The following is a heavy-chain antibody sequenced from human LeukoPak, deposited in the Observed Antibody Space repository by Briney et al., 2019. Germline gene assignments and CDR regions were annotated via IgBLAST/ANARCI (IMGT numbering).Heavy chain of an antibody. CDR3: ARHYVGYDSSGYPDY. CDR2: IYYSGST. V-gene: IGHV4-59*08. CDR1: GGSISSYY. Sequence: SETLSLTCTVSGGSISSYYWSWIRQPPGKGLEWIGYIYYSGSTNYNPSLKSRVTISVDTSKNQFSPKLSSVTAADTAVYYCARHYVGYDSSGYPDYWGQGTLVTVSS. J-gene: IGHJ4*02. D-gene: IGHD3-22*01.